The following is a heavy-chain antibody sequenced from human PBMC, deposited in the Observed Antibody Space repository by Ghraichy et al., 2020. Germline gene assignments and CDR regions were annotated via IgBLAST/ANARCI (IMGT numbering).Heavy chain of an antibody. V-gene: IGHV6-1*01. CDR3: ARGPDLLVAGGRLSYFDY. D-gene: IGHD3-16*01. CDR1: GDSVSSNSAA. CDR2: TYYRSKWYN. Sequence: SQTLSLTCAISGDSVSSNSAAWNWIRQSPSRGLEWLGRTYYRSKWYNDYAVSVKSRITINPDTSKNQFSLQLNSVTPEDTAVYYCARGPDLLVAGGRLSYFDYWGQGTLVTVSS. J-gene: IGHJ4*02.